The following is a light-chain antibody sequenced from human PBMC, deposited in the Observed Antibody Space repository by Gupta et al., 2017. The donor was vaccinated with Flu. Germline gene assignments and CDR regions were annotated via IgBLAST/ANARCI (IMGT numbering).Light chain of an antibody. CDR2: ENN. J-gene: IGLJ3*02. CDR3: GEWASTLSAGV. CDR1: QSTIGYNV. Sequence: VTITCSGSQSTIGYNVGSWYQQLQGAAHKCLSYENNKRPSGVPGRFSGYKSGTSAKLALTGLQTGDEAMYYGGEWASTLSAGVFGGGTRLTVL. V-gene: IGLV1-51*02.